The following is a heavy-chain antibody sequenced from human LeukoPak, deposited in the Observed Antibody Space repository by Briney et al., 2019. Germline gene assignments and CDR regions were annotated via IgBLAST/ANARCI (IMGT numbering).Heavy chain of an antibody. CDR2: IRSKTNTYAT. CDR1: GFTFSVAW. CDR3: TRHGGRDYYDSSEDAFDI. V-gene: IGHV3-73*01. Sequence: GGSLRLSCAGSGFTFSVAWMTWVRQAPGKGLEWVGRIRSKTNTYATAYAALVKGRFTISRDDSKNTAYLQMNSLKTEDTAVYYCTRHGGRDYYDSSEDAFDIWGQGTMVTVSS. J-gene: IGHJ3*02. D-gene: IGHD3-22*01.